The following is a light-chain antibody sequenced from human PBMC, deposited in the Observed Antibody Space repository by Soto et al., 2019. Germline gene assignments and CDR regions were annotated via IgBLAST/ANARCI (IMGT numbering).Light chain of an antibody. CDR1: QSVSSNY. CDR3: QQYGSVYT. V-gene: IGKV3-20*01. Sequence: VLTQSPGTLSLSPGERATLSCRASQSVSSNYLAWYQQKPGQASRLLIYGASSRATGISDRFSGSGSGTDFTLTISRLEPEDFAVYYCQQYGSVYTFGQGTKLEI. J-gene: IGKJ2*01. CDR2: GAS.